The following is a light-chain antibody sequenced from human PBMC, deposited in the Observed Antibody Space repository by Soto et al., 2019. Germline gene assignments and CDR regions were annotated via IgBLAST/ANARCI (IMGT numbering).Light chain of an antibody. CDR3: QSADSSGTYHV. CDR2: KDS. Sequence: SYELTQPPSVSVSPGQTARITCSGDALPKQYAYWYQQKPGQAPVLVIYKDSERPSGIPERFSGSSSGTTVTLTISGVQAEDEADYYCQSADSSGTYHVFGGGTQLTVL. CDR1: ALPKQY. J-gene: IGLJ7*01. V-gene: IGLV3-25*03.